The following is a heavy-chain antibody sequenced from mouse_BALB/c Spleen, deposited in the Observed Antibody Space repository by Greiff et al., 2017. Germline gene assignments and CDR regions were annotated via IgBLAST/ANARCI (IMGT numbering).Heavy chain of an antibody. CDR3: ARTDGYFWYFDV. V-gene: IGHV2-2*02. J-gene: IGHJ1*01. CDR2: IWSGGST. Sequence: VMLVESGPGLVQPSQSLSITCTVSGFSLTSYGVHWVRQSPGKGLEWLGVIWSGGSTDYNAAFISRLSISKDNSKSQVFFKMNSLQANDTAIYYCARTDGYFWYFDVWGAGTTVTVSS. CDR1: GFSLTSYG. D-gene: IGHD2-3*01.